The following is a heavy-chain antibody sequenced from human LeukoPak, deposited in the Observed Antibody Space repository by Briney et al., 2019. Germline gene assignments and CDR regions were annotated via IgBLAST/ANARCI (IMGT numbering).Heavy chain of an antibody. J-gene: IGHJ4*02. CDR2: INHSGST. Sequence: SETLSLTCAVYGGSFSGYYWSWIRQPPGKGLEWIGEINHSGSTNYNPSLKSRVTISVDTSKNQFSLKLSSVTAADTAVYYCARVSLVRGVISYWGQGTLVTVSS. D-gene: IGHD3-10*01. V-gene: IGHV4-34*01. CDR1: GGSFSGYY. CDR3: ARVSLVRGVISY.